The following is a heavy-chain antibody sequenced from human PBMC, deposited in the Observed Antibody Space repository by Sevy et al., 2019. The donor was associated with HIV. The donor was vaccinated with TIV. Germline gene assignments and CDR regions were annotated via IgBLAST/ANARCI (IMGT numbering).Heavy chain of an antibody. CDR2: INHSGST. D-gene: IGHD2-2*01. CDR3: ARHCSSSSCSHAFDI. Sequence: SETLALTCAVYGGSLSGYYWSWIRQPPGKGLEWGGEINHSGSTNYNPSLKSRVTISVDTSNNQFSLKLSSVTAADTAVYYCARHCSSSSCSHAFDIWGQGTMVTVSS. V-gene: IGHV4-34*01. CDR1: GGSLSGYY. J-gene: IGHJ3*02.